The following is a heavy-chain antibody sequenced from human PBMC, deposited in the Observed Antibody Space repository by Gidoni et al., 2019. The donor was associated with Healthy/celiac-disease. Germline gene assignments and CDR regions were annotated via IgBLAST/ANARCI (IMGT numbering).Heavy chain of an antibody. D-gene: IGHD1-26*01. CDR2: IYYSGIT. Sequence: QLQLQESGPGLVKPSETLSLTCTVSGGSIRSSSYYWGWIRQPPGKGLEETGSIYYSGITYYNASLKSRVTISVDTSKNQFSLKLSSVTAADTAVYYCARRGGSYPFDYWGQGTLVTVSS. CDR3: ARRGGSYPFDY. J-gene: IGHJ4*02. CDR1: GGSIRSSSYY. V-gene: IGHV4-39*01.